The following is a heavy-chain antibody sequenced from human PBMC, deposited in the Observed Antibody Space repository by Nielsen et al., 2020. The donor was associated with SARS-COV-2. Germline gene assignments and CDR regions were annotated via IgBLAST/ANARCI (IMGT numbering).Heavy chain of an antibody. CDR3: APTLAAAANDVGIDY. V-gene: IGHV3-9*01. CDR2: ISWNSGSI. Sequence: GGSLRLSCAASGFTFDDYAMHWVRQAPGKGLEWVSGISWNSGSIGYADSVKGRFTISRDNAKNSLYLQMNSLRAEDTALYYCAPTLAAAANDVGIDYWGQGTLVTVSS. J-gene: IGHJ4*02. CDR1: GFTFDDYA. D-gene: IGHD6-13*01.